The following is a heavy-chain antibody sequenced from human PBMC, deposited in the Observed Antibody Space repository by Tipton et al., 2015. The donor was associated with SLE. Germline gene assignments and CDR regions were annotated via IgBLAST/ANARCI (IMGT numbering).Heavy chain of an antibody. CDR2: IYYSGST. V-gene: IGHV4-39*07. CDR3: VRLRSKVLIDY. D-gene: IGHD2-8*01. CDR1: CVSISNYY. Sequence: TLSLTCTVSCVSISNYYWAWIRQPPGKGPEWIGTIYYSGSTYYYPSLKSRITISVDTSKNQFSLEVRSVTAADTAVYYCVRLRSKVLIDYWGQGTLVTVSS. J-gene: IGHJ4*02.